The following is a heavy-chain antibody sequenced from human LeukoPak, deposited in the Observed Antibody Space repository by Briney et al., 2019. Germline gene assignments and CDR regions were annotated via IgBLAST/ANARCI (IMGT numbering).Heavy chain of an antibody. J-gene: IGHJ5*02. D-gene: IGHD6-6*01. V-gene: IGHV1-8*03. Sequence: ASVKVSCKASGYTFKNYDINWVRQATGQGLEWMGWMNPNSGNTGYAQKFQGRVTITRNTSISTAYMELSSLRSEDTAVYYCARGRPAIIAARRGRWFDPWGQGTLVTVSS. CDR3: ARGRPAIIAARRGRWFDP. CDR1: GYTFKNYD. CDR2: MNPNSGNT.